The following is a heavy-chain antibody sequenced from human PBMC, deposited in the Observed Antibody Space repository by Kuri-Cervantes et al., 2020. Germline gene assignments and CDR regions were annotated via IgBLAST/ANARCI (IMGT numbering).Heavy chain of an antibody. J-gene: IGHJ5*02. CDR1: GGSISSSNW. Sequence: SDTLYFTCAVSGGSISSSNWWSWVRQPPGKELEWIGEIYHSGSTNYNPSLKSRVTISVDKSKNQFSLKLSSVTAADTAVYYCARGYLGIGWFDPWGQGTLVTVSS. V-gene: IGHV4-4*02. D-gene: IGHD7-27*01. CDR3: ARGYLGIGWFDP. CDR2: IYHSGST.